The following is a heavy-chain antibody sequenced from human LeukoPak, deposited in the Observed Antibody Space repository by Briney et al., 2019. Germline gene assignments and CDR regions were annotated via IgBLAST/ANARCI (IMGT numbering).Heavy chain of an antibody. J-gene: IGHJ4*02. D-gene: IGHD4-23*01. CDR3: ARWWHGGSTYSTHFDY. Sequence: ASVKVSCKASGYTFTSHDINWVRQATGQGLEWMGWISGYNGNANYAQKLQGRVTMTTDTSASTAYMELRSLRSDDTAVFYCARWWHGGSTYSTHFDYWGQGTLVTVSS. CDR1: GYTFTSHD. V-gene: IGHV1-18*01. CDR2: ISGYNGNA.